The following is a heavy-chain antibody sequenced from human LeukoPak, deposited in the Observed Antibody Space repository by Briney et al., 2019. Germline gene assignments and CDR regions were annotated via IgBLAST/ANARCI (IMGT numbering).Heavy chain of an antibody. CDR3: ASFGISWTSAY. V-gene: IGHV3-74*01. CDR2: ISDGGSYR. J-gene: IGHJ4*02. D-gene: IGHD2-21*01. Sequence: MHWIRQXPGKGLVWVARISDGGSYRSHVGSVEGRFTISRDNVRNILYLHMNDLRGEDTAVYYCASFGISWTSAYWGQGTLVTVSS.